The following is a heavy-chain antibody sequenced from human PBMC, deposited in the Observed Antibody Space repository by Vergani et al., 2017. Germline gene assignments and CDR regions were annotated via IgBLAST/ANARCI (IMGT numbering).Heavy chain of an antibody. CDR2: IIPIFGTA. D-gene: IGHD4-23*01. J-gene: IGHJ3*02. Sequence: QVQLVQSGAEVKKPGSSVKVSCKASGGTFSSYAVSWVRQAPGQGLEWMGGIIPIFGTANYAQKFQGRVTITADESTSTAYMELSSLRSEDTAVYYCASKIEWDYGGNSGAFDIWGQGTMVTVSS. V-gene: IGHV1-69*01. CDR3: ASKIEWDYGGNSGAFDI. CDR1: GGTFSSYA.